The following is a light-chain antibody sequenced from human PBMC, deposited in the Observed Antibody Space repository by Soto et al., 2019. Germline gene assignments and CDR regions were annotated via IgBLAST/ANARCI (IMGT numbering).Light chain of an antibody. CDR1: SSDIGAYNY. J-gene: IGLJ2*01. V-gene: IGLV2-14*01. Sequence: QSALTQPASVSGSPGQSITISCTGTSSDIGAYNYVSWYQQRPGKAPKLLIYEVSNRPSGVSSRFSGSKSGNTASLTISGLQAEDEADYYCNSYTMSSTVIFGGGTKLTVL. CDR2: EVS. CDR3: NSYTMSSTVI.